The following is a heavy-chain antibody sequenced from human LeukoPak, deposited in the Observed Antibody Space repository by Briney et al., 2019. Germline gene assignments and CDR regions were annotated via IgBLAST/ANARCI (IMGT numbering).Heavy chain of an antibody. CDR2: IYYSGST. D-gene: IGHD2-2*01. Sequence: SETLSLTCTVSGGSISSGGYYWSWIRQHPGKGLEWIGYIYYSGSTYYNPSLKSRVTISVDTSKNQFSLKLSSVTAADTAVYYCGGSSYIPAAMYYYYGMDVWGQGTTVTVSS. CDR3: GGSSYIPAAMYYYYGMDV. CDR1: GGSISSGGYY. V-gene: IGHV4-31*03. J-gene: IGHJ6*02.